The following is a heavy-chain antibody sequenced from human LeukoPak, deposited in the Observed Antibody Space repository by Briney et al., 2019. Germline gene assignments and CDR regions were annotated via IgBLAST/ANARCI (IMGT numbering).Heavy chain of an antibody. J-gene: IGHJ6*03. V-gene: IGHV5-51*01. CDR3: ARHHSSSPYLYYYYMDA. CDR1: GYSFTSYW. Sequence: GESLKISCKGSGYSFTSYWIGWVRQMPGKGLEWMGIIYPGDSDTRYSPSFQGQVTISADKSISTAYLQWSSLKASDTAMYYCARHHSSSPYLYYYYMDAWGKGTTVTVSS. CDR2: IYPGDSDT. D-gene: IGHD6-13*01.